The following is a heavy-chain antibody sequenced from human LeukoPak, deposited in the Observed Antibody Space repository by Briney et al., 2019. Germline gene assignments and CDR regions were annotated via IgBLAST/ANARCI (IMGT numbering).Heavy chain of an antibody. CDR2: IKPNSGAT. J-gene: IGHJ6*03. CDR1: GYTFTGYY. D-gene: IGHD3-10*01. V-gene: IGHV1-2*02. Sequence: GASVKVSCKASGYTFTGYYIHWVRQAPGQGLEWMGWIKPNSGATNYALKFQGRVTMTRDTPISTAYMELKRLRSDDTAVYYCAREPGRVVRGYYYYYMDVWGKGTTVAIPS. CDR3: AREPGRVVRGYYYYYMDV.